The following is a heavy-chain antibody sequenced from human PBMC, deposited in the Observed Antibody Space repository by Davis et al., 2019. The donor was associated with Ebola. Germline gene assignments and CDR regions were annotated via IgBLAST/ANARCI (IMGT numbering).Heavy chain of an antibody. CDR3: AHANYVGGRPTYYFDY. V-gene: IGHV2-5*02. D-gene: IGHD1-7*01. CDR2: IYWDDDK. Sequence: SGPTLVKPTQTLTLTCTFSGFSLSTSGVGVGWIRQPPGKALEWLALIYWDDDKRYSPSLKSRLTITKDTSKNQVVLTMTNMDPVDTATYYCAHANYVGGRPTYYFDYWGQGTLVTVSS. J-gene: IGHJ4*02. CDR1: GFSLSTSGVG.